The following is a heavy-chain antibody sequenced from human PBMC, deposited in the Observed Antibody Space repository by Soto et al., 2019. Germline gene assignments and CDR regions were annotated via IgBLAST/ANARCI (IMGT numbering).Heavy chain of an antibody. V-gene: IGHV1-69*01. Sequence: QVQLVQSGAEVKKPGSSVKVSCKASGGTFSSYAISWVRQAPGQGLEWMGGIIPIFGTANYAQKFQGRVTITADESTSTAYMDLSSLRSEDTAVYYCARAPTCYDFWSGCYGMDVWGQGTTVTVSS. CDR2: IIPIFGTA. CDR1: GGTFSSYA. J-gene: IGHJ6*02. CDR3: ARAPTCYDFWSGCYGMDV. D-gene: IGHD3-3*01.